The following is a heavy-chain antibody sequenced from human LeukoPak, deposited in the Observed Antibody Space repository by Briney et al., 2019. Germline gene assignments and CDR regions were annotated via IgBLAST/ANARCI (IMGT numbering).Heavy chain of an antibody. J-gene: IGHJ6*03. D-gene: IGHD4-17*01. V-gene: IGHV4-4*09. Sequence: SETLSLTCTVSGGSISSYYWSWIRQPPGKGLEWIGYIYTSGSTNYNPSLKSRVTISVDTSKNQFSLKLSSVTAADTAVYYCARVYGEYGYYYYYMDVWGKGTTVTVSS. CDR2: IYTSGST. CDR3: ARVYGEYGYYYYYMDV. CDR1: GGSISSYY.